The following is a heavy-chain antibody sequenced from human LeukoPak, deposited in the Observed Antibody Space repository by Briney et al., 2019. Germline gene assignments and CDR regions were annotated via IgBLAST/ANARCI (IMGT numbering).Heavy chain of an antibody. CDR3: ARGPYSYDSSGAFDI. CDR1: GDSISSGDYY. V-gene: IGHV4-61*02. Sequence: SQTLSLTCTVSGDSISSGDYYWSWIRQPAGKGLEWIGRISSSGSTNYNPTLKSRVTISVDTSKNQFSLKLSSVTAADTAVYFCARGPYSYDSSGAFDIWGQGTMVTVSS. J-gene: IGHJ3*02. D-gene: IGHD3-22*01. CDR2: ISSSGST.